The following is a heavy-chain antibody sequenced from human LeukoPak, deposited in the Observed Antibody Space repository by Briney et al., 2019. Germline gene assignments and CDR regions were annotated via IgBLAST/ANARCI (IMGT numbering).Heavy chain of an antibody. Sequence: ASVKVSCKASGYTFTAYYLHWVRQAPGQGLEWMGWIDPNSGGTNYAQKFQGRVTMTRDTSISTAYMELSRLRSDDTAVYYCARGGRLYSSGWTGWGQGTLVTVSS. D-gene: IGHD6-19*01. CDR2: IDPNSGGT. J-gene: IGHJ4*02. CDR3: ARGGRLYSSGWTG. CDR1: GYTFTAYY. V-gene: IGHV1-2*02.